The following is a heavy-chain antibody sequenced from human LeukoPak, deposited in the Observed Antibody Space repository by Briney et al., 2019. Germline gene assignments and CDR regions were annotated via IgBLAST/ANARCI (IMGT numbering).Heavy chain of an antibody. D-gene: IGHD2/OR15-2a*01. J-gene: IGHJ4*02. CDR2: ISSSGNII. CDR3: ARVAQNWNSYPNDY. Sequence: GGSLRLSCAASGFTVSSSCMNWVRQAPGKGLEWVSYISSSGNIIHYADSVKGRFTISRDNAKNSLYLQMNTLRAEDTAVYYCARVAQNWNSYPNDYWGQGTLVTVSS. V-gene: IGHV3-48*04. CDR1: GFTVSSSC.